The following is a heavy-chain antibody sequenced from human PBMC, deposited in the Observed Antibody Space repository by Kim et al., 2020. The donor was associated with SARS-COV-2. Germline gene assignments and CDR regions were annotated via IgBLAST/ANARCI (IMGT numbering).Heavy chain of an antibody. CDR3: ARLDYGDYDEAFDL. J-gene: IGHJ3*01. V-gene: IGHV4-59*08. D-gene: IGHD4-17*01. CDR1: GASISGY. Sequence: SETLSLTCAVSGASISGYWSWIRQPPGKSLEWIAYVYHTGSATYNPSLQSRVTTSMDTSRNYNSLKRTSRTAADTAVYYCARLDYGDYDEAFDLWGPGTLVSVSS. CDR2: VYHTGSA.